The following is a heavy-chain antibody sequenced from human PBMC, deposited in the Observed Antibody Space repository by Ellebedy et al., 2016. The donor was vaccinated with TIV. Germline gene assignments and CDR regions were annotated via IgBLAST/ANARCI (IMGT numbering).Heavy chain of an antibody. D-gene: IGHD1-26*01. J-gene: IGHJ4*02. CDR2: INPDNGNT. V-gene: IGHV1-3*01. Sequence: ASVKVSXKASRYTFTTHNIHWVRQAPGQRLEWMGKINPDNGNTKYSEKFQGRVSITRDTSASTAYMELSSLRSENTAVYYCARDGILGGNGADYWGQGTLVTVSS. CDR1: RYTFTTHN. CDR3: ARDGILGGNGADY.